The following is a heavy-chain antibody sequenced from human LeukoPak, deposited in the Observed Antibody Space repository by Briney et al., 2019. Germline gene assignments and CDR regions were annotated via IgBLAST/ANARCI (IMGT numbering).Heavy chain of an antibody. J-gene: IGHJ4*02. CDR2: ISGSGGST. V-gene: IGHV3-23*01. D-gene: IGHD3-22*01. CDR3: AKDDLYDSSGYYYGD. CDR1: GFTFSSYG. Sequence: QPGGTLRLSCAASGFTFSSYGMSWVRQAPGKGLEWVSAISGSGGSTYYADSVKGRFTISRDDSKNTLYLQMNSLRAEDTAVYYCAKDDLYDSSGYYYGDWGQGTLVTVSS.